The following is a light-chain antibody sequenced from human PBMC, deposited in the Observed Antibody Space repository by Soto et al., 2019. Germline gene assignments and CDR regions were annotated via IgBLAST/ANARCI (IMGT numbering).Light chain of an antibody. CDR1: SSDVGCYNY. Sequence: QSALTHPASVSGSPGQSITISCTGTSSDVGCYNYVSWYQQQHPGKAPKLMIYEVDNRPSGVSIRFSGSKSGNTASLTISGLLAEDEADYYCSSYARGSTYVFGTGTKLTVL. CDR2: EVD. CDR3: SSYARGSTYV. J-gene: IGLJ1*01. V-gene: IGLV2-14*01.